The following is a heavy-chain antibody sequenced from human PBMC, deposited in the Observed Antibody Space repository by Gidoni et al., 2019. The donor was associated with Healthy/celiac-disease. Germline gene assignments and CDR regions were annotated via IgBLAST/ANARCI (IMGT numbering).Heavy chain of an antibody. Sequence: EVQLVESGGGLVQPGGSLRLSCAASGFPVSSNYMSWVRQDPGKGLGWFSVIYIGGSTYYADSVKGRFTISRDNSKNTLYLQMNSLRAEDTAVYYCARDYSSEDLFDYWGQGTLVTVSS. CDR1: GFPVSSNY. J-gene: IGHJ4*02. D-gene: IGHD5-18*01. CDR3: ARDYSSEDLFDY. V-gene: IGHV3-66*01. CDR2: IYIGGST.